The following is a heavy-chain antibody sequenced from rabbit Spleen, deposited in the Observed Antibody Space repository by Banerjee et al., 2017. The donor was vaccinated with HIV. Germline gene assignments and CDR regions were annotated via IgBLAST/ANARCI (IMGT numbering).Heavy chain of an antibody. V-gene: IGHV1S45*01. D-gene: IGHD6-1*01. CDR3: TRGDWSFGYTGYGDANL. J-gene: IGHJ4*01. Sequence: QEQLVESGGGLVKPGGTLTLTCKASGFSFSSDYDMCWVRQAPGKGLEWIGCIGTGSSGSTWYASWVNGRFTISKTSSTTVTLQMTSLTDADTATYFCTRGDWSFGYTGYGDANLWGPGTLVTVS. CDR1: GFSFSSDYD. CDR2: IGTGSSGST.